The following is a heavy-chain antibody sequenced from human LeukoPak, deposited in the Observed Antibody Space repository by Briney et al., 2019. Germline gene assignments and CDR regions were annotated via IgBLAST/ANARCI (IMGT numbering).Heavy chain of an antibody. D-gene: IGHD2-2*01. J-gene: IGHJ3*02. V-gene: IGHV1-69*01. CDR3: ARDQKPAAFGAFDI. Sequence: SVKVSCKASGGTFSSYAISRVRQAPGQGLEWMGGIIPIFGTANYAQKFQGRVTITADESTSTAYMELSSLRSEDTAVYYCARDQKPAAFGAFDIWGQGTMVTVSS. CDR2: IIPIFGTA. CDR1: GGTFSSYA.